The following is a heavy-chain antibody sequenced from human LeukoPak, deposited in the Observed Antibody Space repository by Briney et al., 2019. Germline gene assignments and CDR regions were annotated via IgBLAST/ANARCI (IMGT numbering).Heavy chain of an antibody. J-gene: IGHJ4*02. V-gene: IGHV4-39*01. CDR1: GGSISSSSYY. Sequence: SETLSLTCTVSGGSISSSSYYWGSIREPPGKGLEWIGTIYYSGNTYYNPSLKSRVSISVDTSKNQFSLKLSSVTAADTAVYYCARQAVAGNGFDYWGQGTLVTLSS. CDR2: IYYSGNT. CDR3: ARQAVAGNGFDY. D-gene: IGHD6-19*01.